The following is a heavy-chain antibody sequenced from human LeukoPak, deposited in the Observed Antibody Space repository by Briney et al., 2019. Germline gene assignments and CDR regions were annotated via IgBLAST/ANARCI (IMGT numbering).Heavy chain of an antibody. Sequence: GRSLRLSCAASGFTFSNYGMHWVRQAPGKGLEWVAVIWYDGSNKYYADSVKGRFTISRDNSKNTLYLQMNSLRAEDTAVYYCAREGPTTAVGSGAPDIWGLGTMVTVSS. CDR2: IWYDGSNK. CDR1: GFTFSNYG. CDR3: AREGPTTAVGSGAPDI. D-gene: IGHD6-13*01. V-gene: IGHV3-33*01. J-gene: IGHJ3*02.